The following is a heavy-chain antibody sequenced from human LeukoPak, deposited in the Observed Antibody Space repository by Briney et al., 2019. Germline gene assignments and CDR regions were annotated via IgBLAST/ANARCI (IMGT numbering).Heavy chain of an antibody. D-gene: IGHD3-22*01. CDR3: ARELGSGYYRYFDY. Sequence: ASMKVSRKASGYTFTSYYIHWVRQAPGQGLEWMGWINPNSGGTNFAQKFQGRVSMTRDTSISTAYMELSRLRSDDTAVYYCARELGSGYYRYFDYWGQGTLVTVSS. CDR2: INPNSGGT. CDR1: GYTFTSYY. J-gene: IGHJ4*02. V-gene: IGHV1-2*02.